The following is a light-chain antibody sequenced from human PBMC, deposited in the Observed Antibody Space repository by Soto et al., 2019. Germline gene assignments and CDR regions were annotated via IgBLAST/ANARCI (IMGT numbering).Light chain of an antibody. V-gene: IGKV2-30*02. CDR1: QSLVHSDGNTY. J-gene: IGKJ1*01. CDR2: KVS. Sequence: DVVMTQSPLSLPVTLGQPASISCRSSQSLVHSDGNTYLSWFQQRPGQSPRRLLYKVSNRDSGVPDRFSGSGSDTDFTLKISRVEAEDVGIYYCMQGAHWPWTFGRGTKVEIK. CDR3: MQGAHWPWT.